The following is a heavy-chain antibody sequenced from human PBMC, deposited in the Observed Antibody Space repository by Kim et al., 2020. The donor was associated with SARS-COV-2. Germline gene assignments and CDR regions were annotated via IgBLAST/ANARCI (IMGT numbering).Heavy chain of an antibody. V-gene: IGHV4-34*01. CDR3: AREYCSSTSCYTSGGNWFDP. CDR2: INHSGST. D-gene: IGHD2-2*02. CDR1: GGSFSGYY. Sequence: SETLSLTCAVYGGSFSGYYWSWIRQPPGKGLEWIGEINHSGSTNYNPSLKSRVTISVDTSKNQFSLKLSSVTAADTAVYYCAREYCSSTSCYTSGGNWFDPWGQGTLAT. J-gene: IGHJ5*02.